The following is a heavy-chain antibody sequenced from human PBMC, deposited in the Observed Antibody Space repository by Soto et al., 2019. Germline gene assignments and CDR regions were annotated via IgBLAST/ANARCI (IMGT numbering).Heavy chain of an antibody. CDR2: ISGSGGST. V-gene: IGHV3-23*01. Sequence: PGGSLRLSCAASGFTFSSYAMSWVRQAPGKGLEWVSAISGSGGSTYYADSVKGRFTISRDNSKNTLYLQMNSLRAEDTAVYYCAKPGRGLHTVVPSMYFDYWGQGTLVTVSS. CDR1: GFTFSSYA. CDR3: AKPGRGLHTVVPSMYFDY. J-gene: IGHJ4*02. D-gene: IGHD4-17*01.